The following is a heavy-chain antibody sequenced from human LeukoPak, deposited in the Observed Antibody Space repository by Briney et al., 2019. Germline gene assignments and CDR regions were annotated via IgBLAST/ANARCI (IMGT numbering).Heavy chain of an antibody. CDR3: AKGEYYYDSSAYYFFDY. D-gene: IGHD3-22*01. Sequence: GRSLRLSCAVSGFTFEDYVMHWVRQAPGKGLEWVSGISWNSNNIGYADSVKGRFTISRDNAKNSLYLQMTSLRPEDTAVYFCAKGEYYYDSSAYYFFDYWGQGTLVTVSS. V-gene: IGHV3-9*01. CDR2: ISWNSNNI. J-gene: IGHJ4*02. CDR1: GFTFEDYV.